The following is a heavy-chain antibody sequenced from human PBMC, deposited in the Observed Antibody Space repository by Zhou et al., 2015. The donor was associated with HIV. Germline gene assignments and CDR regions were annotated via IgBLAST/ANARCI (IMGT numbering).Heavy chain of an antibody. V-gene: IGHV1-69*01. CDR3: ARGSYDSSGSPLNFDY. CDR2: IIPIFGTA. J-gene: IGHJ4*02. D-gene: IGHD3-22*01. CDR1: GGTFSSYA. Sequence: QVQLVQSGTEVRKPGSSVKVSCKASGGTFSSYAISWVRQAPGQGLEWMGGIIPIFGTANYAQKFQGRVTITADESTSTAYMELSSLRSEDTAVYYCARGSYDSSGSPLNFDYWGQGTLVTVSS.